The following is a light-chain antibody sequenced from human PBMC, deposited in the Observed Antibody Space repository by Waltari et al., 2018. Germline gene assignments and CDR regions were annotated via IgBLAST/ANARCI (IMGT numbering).Light chain of an antibody. Sequence: QAALTQPRSVSGSPGQAVTISCTGTSSDIGGYNYVSWYQQHPGTAPKLMIYEVSKRHSGVSDRFSGSKSCNTASLTISGLQAEDEADYYCCSYAGSYTFLFGGGTRLTVL. CDR2: EVS. J-gene: IGLJ2*01. V-gene: IGLV2-11*01. CDR3: CSYAGSYTFL. CDR1: SSDIGGYNY.